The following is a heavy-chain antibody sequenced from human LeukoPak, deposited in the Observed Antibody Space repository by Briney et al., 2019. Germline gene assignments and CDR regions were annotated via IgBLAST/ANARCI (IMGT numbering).Heavy chain of an antibody. J-gene: IGHJ4*02. Sequence: PSETLSLTCAVYGGSFSDYYWSWIRQPPGKGLEWIGEINHSGSTNYNPSLKSRVTISVDPSKNQFSLKLSSVTAADTAVYYCAGSIAARLDYWGQGTLVTVSS. CDR1: GGSFSDYY. V-gene: IGHV4-34*01. CDR3: AGSIAARLDY. D-gene: IGHD6-6*01. CDR2: INHSGST.